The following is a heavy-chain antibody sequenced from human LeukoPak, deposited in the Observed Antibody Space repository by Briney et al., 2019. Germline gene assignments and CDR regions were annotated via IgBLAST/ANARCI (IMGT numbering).Heavy chain of an antibody. CDR2: INYSGST. V-gene: IGHV4-39*01. CDR1: GGSISSSSYY. Sequence: WETLSLTCTVSGGSISSSSYYWGWIRQPPGKGLEWIGSINYSGSTYYNPSLKSRVTISIDTSENQFSLKLASVTAADTAVYYCARQIGAGRWSFDYWGQGTLVTVSS. J-gene: IGHJ4*02. D-gene: IGHD4-23*01. CDR3: ARQIGAGRWSFDY.